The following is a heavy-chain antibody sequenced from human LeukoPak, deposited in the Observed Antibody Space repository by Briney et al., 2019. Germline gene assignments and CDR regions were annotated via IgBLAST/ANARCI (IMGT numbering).Heavy chain of an antibody. CDR2: INPNSGGT. Sequence: GAPVKVSCKASGYTFTGYYMHWVRQAPGQGLEWMGRINPNSGGTNYAQKFQGRVTMTRDTSISTAYMELSRLRSDDTAVYYCARAVVGDSYERIPRDYWGQGTLVTVSS. CDR3: ARAVVGDSYERIPRDY. V-gene: IGHV1-2*06. J-gene: IGHJ4*02. D-gene: IGHD5-18*01. CDR1: GYTFTGYY.